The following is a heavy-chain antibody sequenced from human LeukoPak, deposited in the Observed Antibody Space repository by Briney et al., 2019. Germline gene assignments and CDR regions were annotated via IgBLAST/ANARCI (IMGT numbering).Heavy chain of an antibody. D-gene: IGHD1/OR15-1a*01. CDR2: ISSSSSSI. V-gene: IGHV3-48*01. J-gene: IGHJ4*02. Sequence: GGSLRLSCNASGFIISSYSMNWGRQAPGKGLEWVSYISSSSSSIYYADSVKGRFTISRDNAKNSLSLQMHSLSAEDTAVFYCAKQSRPGYFDYWGQGTLVTVSS. CDR1: GFIISSYS. CDR3: AKQSRPGYFDY.